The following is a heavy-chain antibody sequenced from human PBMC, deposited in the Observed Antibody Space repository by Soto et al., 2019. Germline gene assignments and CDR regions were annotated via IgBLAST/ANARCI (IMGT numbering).Heavy chain of an antibody. CDR3: ARGGAVAGDPNLQRYYYGMDV. CDR1: GRTFSSYS. CDR2: ITPVLGIA. Sequence: QVQLVQSGAEVKKPGSSVKVSCEASGRTFSSYSIIWVRQAPGQGLEWMGRITPVLGIANYEQKFQGRVTITADKSTSTAYMDLSSLTFEDTAVYYCARGGAVAGDPNLQRYYYGMDVWGQGTTVTVSS. V-gene: IGHV1-69*02. D-gene: IGHD6-19*01. J-gene: IGHJ6*02.